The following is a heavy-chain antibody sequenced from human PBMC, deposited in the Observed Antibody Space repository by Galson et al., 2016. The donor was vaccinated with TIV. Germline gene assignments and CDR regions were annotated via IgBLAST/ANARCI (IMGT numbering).Heavy chain of an antibody. J-gene: IGHJ3*01. Sequence: SLRLSCAASGFTFSSYVMSWVRLAPGKGLEWVSSLSLSGAYTYYADSVKGRFTISRDNAKYTLFLQLNSLRAGDTAIYYCAKVGKSGDYSWDAFDFWGQGTVVTVSS. CDR2: LSLSGAYT. CDR1: GFTFSSYV. CDR3: AKVGKSGDYSWDAFDF. D-gene: IGHD1-26*01. V-gene: IGHV3-23*01.